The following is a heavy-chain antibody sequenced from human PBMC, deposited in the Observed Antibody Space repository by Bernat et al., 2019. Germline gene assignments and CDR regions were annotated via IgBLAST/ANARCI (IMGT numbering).Heavy chain of an antibody. J-gene: IGHJ4*02. Sequence: QVQLVQSEAEEKKPGASVKVSCKASGYTFTSYAMHWVRQAPGQRLEWMGWINAGNGNTKYSQKFQGRVTITRDTSASTAYMELSSLRSEDTAVYYCARRVLGYSSSWSKRCDYWGQGTLVTVSS. CDR1: GYTFTSYA. D-gene: IGHD6-13*01. CDR2: INAGNGNT. CDR3: ARRVLGYSSSWSKRCDY. V-gene: IGHV1-3*05.